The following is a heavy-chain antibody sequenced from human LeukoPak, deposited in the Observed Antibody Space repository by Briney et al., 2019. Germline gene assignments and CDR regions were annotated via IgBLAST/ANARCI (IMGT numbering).Heavy chain of an antibody. D-gene: IGHD2-2*02. V-gene: IGHV3-30*18. Sequence: GGSLRLSCAASGFTFSSYAMSWVRQAPGKGLEWVAVISYDGTNKYYADSVKGRFTISRDNSKNTLYLQMNSLRAEDTAVYYCAKDPALYCSSTSCYTDGAYYFDYWGQGTLVTVSS. CDR3: AKDPALYCSSTSCYTDGAYYFDY. CDR2: ISYDGTNK. CDR1: GFTFSSYA. J-gene: IGHJ4*02.